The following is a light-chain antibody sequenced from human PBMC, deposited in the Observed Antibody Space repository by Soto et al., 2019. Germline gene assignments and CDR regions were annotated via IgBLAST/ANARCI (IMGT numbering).Light chain of an antibody. CDR2: HAS. J-gene: IGKJ2*01. CDR3: QQYYMYSYT. Sequence: DIQMTQPSTLSASVGDRVTLHFRASQSISTYLAWYQQKPGKAPKVLIYHASNLESGVPSRFSGGGSGTEFTLTSSSLQPDDFATYYCQQYYMYSYTFGQGTKLHIK. V-gene: IGKV1-5*01. CDR1: QSISTY.